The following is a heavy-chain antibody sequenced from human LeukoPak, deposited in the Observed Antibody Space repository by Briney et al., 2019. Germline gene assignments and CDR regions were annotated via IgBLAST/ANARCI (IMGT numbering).Heavy chain of an antibody. D-gene: IGHD6-13*01. CDR3: ARDRGSSYIGYFDY. V-gene: IGHV3-48*01. J-gene: IGHJ4*02. CDR1: GFTFSSYS. CDR2: ISSSSSTI. Sequence: GGSLRLSCAASGFTFSSYSMNWVRQAPGKGLEWVSYISSSSSTIYYADSVKGRFTISRDNAKNPLYLQMNSLRAEDTAVYYCARDRGSSYIGYFDYWGQGTLVTVSS.